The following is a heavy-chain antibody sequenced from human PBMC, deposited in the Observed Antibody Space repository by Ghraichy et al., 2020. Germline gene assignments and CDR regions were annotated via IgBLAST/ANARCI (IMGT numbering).Heavy chain of an antibody. Sequence: ALVKVSCKTSGYTFTSYAFSWVRQAPGQGLEWMGWVTPYNGDTNYAQKFQGRVTMTIDTSMRTAYMELTSLRSDDTAVYYCARGEGYGREYSQHWGQGTLVTVSS. D-gene: IGHD5-18*01. J-gene: IGHJ1*01. CDR2: VTPYNGDT. CDR1: GYTFTSYA. CDR3: ARGEGYGREYSQH. V-gene: IGHV1-18*01.